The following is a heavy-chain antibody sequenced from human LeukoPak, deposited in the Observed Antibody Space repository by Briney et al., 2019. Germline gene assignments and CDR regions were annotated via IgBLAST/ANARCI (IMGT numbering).Heavy chain of an antibody. CDR2: ISYDGSNK. CDR3: ARDRWGFGGVIAYYFDY. CDR1: GFTFSSYA. Sequence: GSLRLSCAASGFTFSSYAMHWVRQAPGKGLEWVAVISYDGSNKYYADSVKGRFTISRDNSKNTLYLQMNSLRAEDTAVYYCARDRWGFGGVIAYYFDYWGQGTLVTVSS. V-gene: IGHV3-30-3*01. D-gene: IGHD3-16*02. J-gene: IGHJ4*02.